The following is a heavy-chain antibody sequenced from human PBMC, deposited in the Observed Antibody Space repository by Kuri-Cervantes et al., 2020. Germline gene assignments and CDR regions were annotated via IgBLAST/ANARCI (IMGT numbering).Heavy chain of an antibody. Sequence: SQTLSLTCTVSGGSISSSSYYWGWIRQPPGKGLEWIGSIYYSGSTSYNPSLKSRVTISVDTSKNQFSLKLSSVTAADTAVYYCARERGVTKDYWGQGTLVTVSS. CDR2: IYYSGST. CDR1: GGSISSSSYY. D-gene: IGHD2-21*02. V-gene: IGHV4-39*01. J-gene: IGHJ4*02. CDR3: ARERGVTKDY.